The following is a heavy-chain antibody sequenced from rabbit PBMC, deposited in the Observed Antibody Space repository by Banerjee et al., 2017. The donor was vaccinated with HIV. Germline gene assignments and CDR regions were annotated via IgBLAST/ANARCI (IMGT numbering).Heavy chain of an antibody. D-gene: IGHD6-1*01. Sequence: QEQLVESGGGLVQPGASLTLTCTASGFSFSSGYWICWVRQAPGKGLEWIGCIGAGSGATYYASWAKGRFTISKASSTVDLKMTSLTAADTATYFCARVASGYAGYGYATGAFDPRGPGTLVTVS. J-gene: IGHJ2*01. V-gene: IGHV1S45*01. CDR3: ARVASGYAGYGYATGAFDP. CDR1: GFSFSSGYW. CDR2: IGAGSGAT.